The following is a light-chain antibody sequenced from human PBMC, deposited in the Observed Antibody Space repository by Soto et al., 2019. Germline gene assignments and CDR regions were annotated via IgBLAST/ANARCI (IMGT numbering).Light chain of an antibody. CDR1: QSGSSNY. Sequence: EIVLTQSPGTLSLSPGERATLSCRASQSGSSNYLAWYQQKPGQAPGLLSYGASSRATGIPDRFSGGGSGTDFALTISRLEPEDFAVYFCQEYGTSPRAFGGGTKVEIK. CDR2: GAS. J-gene: IGKJ4*01. V-gene: IGKV3-20*01. CDR3: QEYGTSPRA.